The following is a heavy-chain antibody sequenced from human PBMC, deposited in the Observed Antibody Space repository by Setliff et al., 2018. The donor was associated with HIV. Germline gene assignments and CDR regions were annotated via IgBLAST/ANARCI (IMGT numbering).Heavy chain of an antibody. Sequence: GGSLRLPCAASGFTFDDYGMTWVRQAPGKGLEWFYGINWNGGSTGSADSVKGRFTISRDNAKNSLYLRMNSLRAEDTAFYYCARAGGYSGYAPLYYFDSWGQGTLVTVAS. CDR2: INWNGGST. V-gene: IGHV3-20*04. D-gene: IGHD5-12*01. CDR3: ARAGGYSGYAPLYYFDS. CDR1: GFTFDDYG. J-gene: IGHJ4*02.